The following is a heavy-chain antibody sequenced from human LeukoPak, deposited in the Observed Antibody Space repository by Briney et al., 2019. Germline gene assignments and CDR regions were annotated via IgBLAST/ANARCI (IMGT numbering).Heavy chain of an antibody. V-gene: IGHV3-33*01. CDR2: IWNIVGNT. J-gene: IGHJ6*02. D-gene: IGHD5-24*01. Sequence: GRSLSPSCAASGFTPSSFGIRWVRPAPGKGLEWVAVIWNIVGNTNYANSVKGRFTISRDNSKKTLYLQMNSLRAEDTDVDYCARGGGIEMATIPRVSYYYYGMDVWGQGTTVTVSS. CDR1: GFTPSSFG. CDR3: ARGGGIEMATIPRVSYYYYGMDV.